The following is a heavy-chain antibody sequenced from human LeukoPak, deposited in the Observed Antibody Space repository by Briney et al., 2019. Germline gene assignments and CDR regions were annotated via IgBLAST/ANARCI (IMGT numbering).Heavy chain of an antibody. J-gene: IGHJ6*03. CDR3: ARNEKTPQQLATLYYYYYMDV. CDR1: GYTFTGYY. CDR2: INPNRGGT. V-gene: IGHV1-2*02. D-gene: IGHD6-13*01. Sequence: ASVKVSCKASGYTFTGYYMHWVRQAPGQGLEWMGWINPNRGGTNYAQKFQGRVTMTRDTSISTAYMELSRLRSDDTAVYYCARNEKTPQQLATLYYYYYMDVCGNGTTVTVSS.